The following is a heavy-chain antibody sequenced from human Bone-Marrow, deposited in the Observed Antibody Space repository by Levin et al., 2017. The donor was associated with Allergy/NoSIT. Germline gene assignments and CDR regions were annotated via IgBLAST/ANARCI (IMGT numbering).Heavy chain of an antibody. V-gene: IGHV4-59*01. CDR1: GGSISNSY. CDR3: ASLGYTISYYDYAMDV. CDR2: IKNSGTT. J-gene: IGHJ6*02. Sequence: SQTLSLTCSVSGGSISNSYWSWIRQAPGKGLEWIGYIKNSGTTKYNPSLNSRITISADTSKNQVPLRLTSVTAADTAGYYCASLGYTISYYDYAMDVWGQGTTVTVSS. D-gene: IGHD5-12*01.